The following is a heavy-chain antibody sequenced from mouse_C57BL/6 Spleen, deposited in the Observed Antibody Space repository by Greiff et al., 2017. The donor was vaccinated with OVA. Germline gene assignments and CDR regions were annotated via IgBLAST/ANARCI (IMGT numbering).Heavy chain of an antibody. CDR1: GFNIKNTY. V-gene: IGHV14-3*01. J-gene: IGHJ2*01. CDR3: ASGIYYDYEGYFDY. CDR2: IDPANGNT. D-gene: IGHD2-4*01. Sequence: VQLKESVAELVRPGASVKLSCTASGFNIKNTYMHWVKQRPEQGLEWIGRIDPANGNTKYAPKFQGKATITADTSSNTAYLQLSSLTSEDTAIYYCASGIYYDYEGYFDYWGQGTTLTVSS.